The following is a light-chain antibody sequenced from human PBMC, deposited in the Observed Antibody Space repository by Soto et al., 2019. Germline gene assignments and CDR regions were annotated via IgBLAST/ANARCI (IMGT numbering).Light chain of an antibody. CDR1: QGIGNA. J-gene: IGKJ1*01. V-gene: IGKV1-13*02. CDR3: QQLNSYPIT. Sequence: AIEMTQSPSSLAASLGDRVTISCRASQGIGNALGWYQQKPGKAPKLLIYDASTLQSGVPSRFRGSGSGTDFTLTISSLQPEDFATYYCQQLNSYPITFGQGTKVDIK. CDR2: DAS.